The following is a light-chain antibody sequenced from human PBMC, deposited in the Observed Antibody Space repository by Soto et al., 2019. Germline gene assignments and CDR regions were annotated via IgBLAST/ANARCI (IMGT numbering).Light chain of an antibody. Sequence: DIVMTQSPDSLAVSLGETATINCKSSQSVLYSSNNKNYLAWYQQKPGQPPKLLVYWASTRESGVPDRFSGSGSGTDFTLTISNLQAEDVAVYYCQQYYTTPYTFGQGTKLEIK. CDR2: WAS. CDR1: QSVLYSSNNKNY. V-gene: IGKV4-1*01. CDR3: QQYYTTPYT. J-gene: IGKJ2*01.